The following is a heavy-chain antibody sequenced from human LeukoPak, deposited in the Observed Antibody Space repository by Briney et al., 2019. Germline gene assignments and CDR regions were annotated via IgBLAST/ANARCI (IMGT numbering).Heavy chain of an antibody. J-gene: IGHJ4*02. D-gene: IGHD3-3*01. V-gene: IGHV4-39*01. Sequence: PSETLSLTCTVSGGSISSSSYYWGWIRQPPGKGLEWIGSIYYSGNTYYNPSLKSRVTISVDTSKNQFSLKLSSVTAADTAVYYCKAGRGWGGFTEWFQDYWGQGTLVTVSS. CDR2: IYYSGNT. CDR1: GGSISSSSYY. CDR3: KAGRGWGGFTEWFQDY.